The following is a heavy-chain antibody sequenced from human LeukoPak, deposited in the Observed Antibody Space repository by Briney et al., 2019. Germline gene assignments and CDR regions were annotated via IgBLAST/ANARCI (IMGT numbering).Heavy chain of an antibody. CDR3: AREEVAAAARRGTGYYYYMDV. Sequence: ASVKVTCKGSGYTFTSYGISWVRQAPGQGLEWMGWINAYNGNTNYAHKLQGRVTMTTDTATSTAYMELRSLRFDDTAVYYCAREEVAAAARRGTGYYYYMDVWGKGTTVTVSS. J-gene: IGHJ6*03. V-gene: IGHV1-18*01. D-gene: IGHD6-13*01. CDR2: INAYNGNT. CDR1: GYTFTSYG.